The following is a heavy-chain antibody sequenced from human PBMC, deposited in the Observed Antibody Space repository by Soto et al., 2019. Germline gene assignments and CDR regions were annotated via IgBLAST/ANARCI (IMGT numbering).Heavy chain of an antibody. J-gene: IGHJ6*03. CDR2: INPNSGDA. V-gene: IGHV1-2*06. CDR3: ARESGGATATLDYYYFYMDV. CDR1: GYTFSDYY. D-gene: IGHD5-12*01. Sequence: QVQLVQSGAEVKKPGASVTVSCKASGYTFSDYYLHWVRQAPGQGPEWMGRINPNSGDAKFAQKFTGPVTMTRDTSVRTAFMELNWLKSDDTAVYYCARESGGATATLDYYYFYMDVWGKGTTVTVSS.